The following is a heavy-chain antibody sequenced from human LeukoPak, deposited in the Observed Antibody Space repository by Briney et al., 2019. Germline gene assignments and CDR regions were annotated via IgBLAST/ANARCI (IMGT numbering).Heavy chain of an antibody. Sequence: PGGSLRLSCAASGFSFSGYGMHWIRQPPGKGLEWIGSIYYSGTTYYNPSLKGRVTMSVDTSKNQFSLRLSSVTAADAAVYYCARGISAACDYWGQGALVTVSS. J-gene: IGHJ4*02. CDR3: ARGISAACDY. D-gene: IGHD6-13*01. CDR2: IYYSGTT. V-gene: IGHV4-39*01. CDR1: GFSFSGYG.